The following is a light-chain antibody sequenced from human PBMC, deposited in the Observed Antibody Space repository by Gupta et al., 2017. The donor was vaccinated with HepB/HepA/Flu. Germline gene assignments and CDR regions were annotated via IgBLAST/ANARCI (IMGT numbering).Light chain of an antibody. CDR3: MQGTHWPPGS. CDR1: QSLVHSDGDTY. J-gene: IGKJ2*04. CDR2: KVS. Sequence: DVLMTQSPLSLPVTLGQPASLSCRSSQSLVHSDGDTYLYWFHQRPGQSPRRLIYKVSDRDSGVPDRFSGSGSGTDFTLKISRVEAEDVGIYYCMQGTHWPPGSFGQGTKLEIK. V-gene: IGKV2-30*02.